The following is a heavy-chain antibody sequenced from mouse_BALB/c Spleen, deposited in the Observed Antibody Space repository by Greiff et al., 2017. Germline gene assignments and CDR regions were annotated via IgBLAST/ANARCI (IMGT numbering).Heavy chain of an antibody. Sequence: VQLKESGPELVKPGASVKISCKASGYSFTGYYMHWVKQSHVKSLEWIGRINPYNGATSYNQNFKDKASLTVDKSSSTAYMELHSLTSEDSAVYYCARREWVYAMDYWGQGTSVTVSS. V-gene: IGHV1-31*01. J-gene: IGHJ4*01. CDR2: INPYNGAT. CDR3: ARREWVYAMDY. D-gene: IGHD1-3*01. CDR1: GYSFTGYY.